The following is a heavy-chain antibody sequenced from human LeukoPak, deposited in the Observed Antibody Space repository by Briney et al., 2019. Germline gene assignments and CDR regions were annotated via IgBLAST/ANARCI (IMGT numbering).Heavy chain of an antibody. CDR2: ISGSGGST. CDR1: GFTFSSHA. V-gene: IGHV3-23*01. J-gene: IGHJ5*02. CDR3: AKGGFCSAGSCYGGFDP. D-gene: IGHD2-15*01. Sequence: PGGSLRLSCAASGFTFSSHAMSWVRQAPGKGLEWVSAISGSGGSTYYADSVKGRFTISRDNSKNTLYMQMNSLRVEDTAVYYCAKGGFCSAGSCYGGFDPWGQGTLVTVSS.